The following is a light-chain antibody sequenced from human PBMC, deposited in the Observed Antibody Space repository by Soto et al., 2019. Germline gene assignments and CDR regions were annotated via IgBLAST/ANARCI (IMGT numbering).Light chain of an antibody. J-gene: IGKJ3*01. V-gene: IGKV3-20*01. Sequence: EIVLTQSPGTLSLSPGXRATLSCRASQSVSSSYLAWYQQKPGQAPRLLTYGASSRAAGIPDRFSGSGSGTVFTLTISRLEPEDFAVYYCQQYGSSAFTFGPGTKVDIK. CDR3: QQYGSSAFT. CDR2: GAS. CDR1: QSVSSSY.